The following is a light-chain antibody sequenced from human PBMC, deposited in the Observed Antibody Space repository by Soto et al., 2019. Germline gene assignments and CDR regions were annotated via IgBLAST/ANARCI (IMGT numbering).Light chain of an antibody. V-gene: IGLV1-44*01. CDR1: SSNIGTNA. Sequence: QSVLTQPPSASGTPGQRVTISCSGGSSNIGTNAVNWYQQLPGTAPKLLIYNNSQRPSGVPDRFSGSKSGTSASLAISGLQSEDEADYYCAAWDDSLNGYVFGTGTKVT. J-gene: IGLJ1*01. CDR2: NNS. CDR3: AAWDDSLNGYV.